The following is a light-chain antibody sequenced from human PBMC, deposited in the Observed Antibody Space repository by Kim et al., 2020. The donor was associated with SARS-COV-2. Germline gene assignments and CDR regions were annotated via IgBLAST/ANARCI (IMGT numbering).Light chain of an antibody. CDR3: QQYNNYPWT. Sequence: GDRVTITCRASQSISNYLAWYQQKPGKAPKVLIYKASTLESGVPSTFSGSGSGTEFTLTISSLQPDDFATYYCQQYNNYPWTFGQGTKVDIK. J-gene: IGKJ1*01. V-gene: IGKV1-5*03. CDR2: KAS. CDR1: QSISNY.